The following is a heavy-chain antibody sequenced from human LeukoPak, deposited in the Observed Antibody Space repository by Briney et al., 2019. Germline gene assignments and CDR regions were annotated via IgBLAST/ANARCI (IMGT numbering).Heavy chain of an antibody. D-gene: IGHD1-26*01. CDR1: GGSISSYY. CDR3: ARDCDGSYADWYFDL. CDR2: IYYSGST. V-gene: IGHV4-59*01. Sequence: SETLSLTCTVSGGSISSYYWSWIWQPPGKGLEWIGYIYYSGSTNYNPSLKSRVTISVDTSKNQFSLKLSSVTAADTAVYYCARDCDGSYADWYFDLWGRGTLVTVSS. J-gene: IGHJ2*01.